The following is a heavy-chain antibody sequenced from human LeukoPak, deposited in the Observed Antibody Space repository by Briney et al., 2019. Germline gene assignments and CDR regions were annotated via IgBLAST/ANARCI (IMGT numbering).Heavy chain of an antibody. Sequence: GGSLRLSCAASGFTFSSYWMSWVRQAPGKGLEWVTNMKQDGSEKYYVDSVKGRFTISRDNAKNSLYLQMNSLRAEDTAVYYCAREYVLLWFGESRNDYFDYWGQGTLVTVSS. D-gene: IGHD3-10*01. J-gene: IGHJ4*02. CDR1: GFTFSSYW. CDR2: MKQDGSEK. V-gene: IGHV3-7*01. CDR3: AREYVLLWFGESRNDYFDY.